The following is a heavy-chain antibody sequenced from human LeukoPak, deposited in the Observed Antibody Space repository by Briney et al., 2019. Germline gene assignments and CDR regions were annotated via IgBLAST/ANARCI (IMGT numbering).Heavy chain of an antibody. Sequence: LETLSLTCAVYGGSFSGYYWSWIRQPLGKGMEWIGEINHSGSTNYNPSLKSRVTISVDTSKNQFSLRLNSVTAADTAVYYCAKCRDDYNYADYWGPGTLVTVSS. V-gene: IGHV4-34*01. J-gene: IGHJ4*02. CDR1: GGSFSGYY. CDR2: INHSGST. CDR3: AKCRDDYNYADY. D-gene: IGHD5-24*01.